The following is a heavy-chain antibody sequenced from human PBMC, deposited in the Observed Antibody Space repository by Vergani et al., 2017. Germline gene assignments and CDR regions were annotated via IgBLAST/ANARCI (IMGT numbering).Heavy chain of an antibody. V-gene: IGHV3-30*02. Sequence: QVQLVESGGGVVQPGGSLRLSCAASGFPFSSYGMHWVRQAPGKGLEWVAFIRYDGRNKYYADSGKGRFTISRDNSKNTLYLQMNSLKTEDTAVYYCAREDYDYVWGSYRGGAFDIWGQGTMVTVSS. CDR3: AREDYDYVWGSYRGGAFDI. J-gene: IGHJ3*02. CDR2: IRYDGRNK. D-gene: IGHD3-16*02. CDR1: GFPFSSYG.